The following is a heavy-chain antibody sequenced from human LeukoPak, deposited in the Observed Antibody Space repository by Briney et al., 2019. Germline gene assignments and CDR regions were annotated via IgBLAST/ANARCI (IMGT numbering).Heavy chain of an antibody. D-gene: IGHD6-13*01. V-gene: IGHV4-59*01. CDR1: GGSIRTYY. Sequence: SETLSLTCTVSGGSIRTYYWSWIRQSPGKGLEWIGSIYYIGSTKYNPSLKSRVTISADTSKNQFSLKLTSVTAADTAVYFCARVVAAATYYFDYWGQGTLVTVSS. CDR2: IYYIGST. J-gene: IGHJ4*02. CDR3: ARVVAAATYYFDY.